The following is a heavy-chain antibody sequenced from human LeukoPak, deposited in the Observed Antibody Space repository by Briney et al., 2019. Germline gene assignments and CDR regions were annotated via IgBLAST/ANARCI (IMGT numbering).Heavy chain of an antibody. CDR3: TTYRHAFDI. CDR2: IHNDGST. V-gene: IGHV3-53*01. D-gene: IGHD1-26*01. J-gene: IGHJ3*02. Sequence: GGSLRLSCAASGFNVSGNYMSWVRQAPGEGLEWVSNIHNDGSTYYADSVKGRFTISRDNSKNTLYLHMNSLRVEDTAVYYCTTYRHAFDIWGLGTRVTVSS. CDR1: GFNVSGNY.